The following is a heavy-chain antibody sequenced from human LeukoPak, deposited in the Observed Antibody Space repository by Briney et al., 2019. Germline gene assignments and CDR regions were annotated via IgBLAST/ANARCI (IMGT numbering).Heavy chain of an antibody. J-gene: IGHJ4*02. CDR3: ARMVVDSSGWYGDY. D-gene: IGHD6-19*01. CDR2: IDWDDDK. V-gene: IGHV2-70*11. Sequence: SGPTLVNPTQTLTLTCTFSGFSLSTSGMCVSWIRQPSGKALEWLARIDWDDDKYYSTSLKTRLTISKDTSKNQVVLTMTNMDPVDTATYYCARMVVDSSGWYGDYWGQGTLATVSS. CDR1: GFSLSTSGMC.